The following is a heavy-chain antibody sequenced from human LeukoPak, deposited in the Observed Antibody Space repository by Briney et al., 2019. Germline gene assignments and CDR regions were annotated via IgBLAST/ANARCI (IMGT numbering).Heavy chain of an antibody. J-gene: IGHJ3*02. D-gene: IGHD2-15*01. CDR2: IYTSGST. CDR1: GGSISIGSYY. V-gene: IGHV4-61*02. CDR3: ARGGYCIGGSCYPPSDAFDS. Sequence: PSQTLSLTCTVSGGSISIGSYYWSWIRQPAGKGLEWIGRIYTSGSTNYNTSLKSRVTISEDTSKNQFSLKLSSVTAADTAVYYCARGGYCIGGSCYPPSDAFDSWGQGTMVTVSS.